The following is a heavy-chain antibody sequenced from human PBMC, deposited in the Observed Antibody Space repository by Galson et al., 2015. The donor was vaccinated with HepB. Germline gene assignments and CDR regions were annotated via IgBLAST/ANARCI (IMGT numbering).Heavy chain of an antibody. CDR2: ISAYNGNT. D-gene: IGHD3-9*01. V-gene: IGHV1-18*01. J-gene: IGHJ4*02. CDR3: ARDLGSFYDILTGTEYFDY. CDR1: GYTFTSYG. Sequence: SVKVSCKASGYTFTSYGISWMRQAPGQGLEWMGWISAYNGNTTYAQKVQGRVTLTTDTSTNTAYMELRSLRSDDTAVYYCARDLGSFYDILTGTEYFDYWGQGTLVTVSS.